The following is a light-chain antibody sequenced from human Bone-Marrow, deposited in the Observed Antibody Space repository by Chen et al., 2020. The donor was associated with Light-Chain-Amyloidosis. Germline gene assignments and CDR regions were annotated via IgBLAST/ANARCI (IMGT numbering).Light chain of an antibody. V-gene: IGKV1D-12*01. CDR1: QGVDRW. CDR2: ATS. J-gene: IGKJ4*01. CDR3: QQGQIFPLT. Sequence: DVQMTQSPSSVSASVGDRVTITCRASQGVDRWLAWYQQKPGNVPRLLIYATSMLQDGVPSRFSGTGSVTEFTLTISSLQPEDFATYFCQQGQIFPLTFGAGTKVEI.